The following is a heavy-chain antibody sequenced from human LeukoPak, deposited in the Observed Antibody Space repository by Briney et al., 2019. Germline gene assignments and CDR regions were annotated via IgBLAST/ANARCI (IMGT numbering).Heavy chain of an antibody. J-gene: IGHJ4*02. V-gene: IGHV1-69*05. CDR3: VRVVPYGYYFDY. D-gene: IGHD3-3*01. Sequence: MGGIIPIFGTANYAQKFQGRVTITTDESTSTAYMELSSLRSEDTAVYYCVRVVPYGYYFDYWGQGTLVTVSS. CDR2: IIPIFGTA.